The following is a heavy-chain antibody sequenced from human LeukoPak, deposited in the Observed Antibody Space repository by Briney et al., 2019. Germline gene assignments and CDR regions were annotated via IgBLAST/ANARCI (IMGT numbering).Heavy chain of an antibody. CDR2: INPSGGST. D-gene: IGHD3-10*01. Sequence: GASVKVSCKASGYTFTGYYIHWVRQAPGQGLEWMGIINPSGGSTTYAQKFQGRVIMAGDTSTSTVYMELRSLRSEDTAVYYCARARGSGSYYGHDYYYYYYMDVWGQGTTVTVSS. CDR1: GYTFTGYY. J-gene: IGHJ6*03. CDR3: ARARGSGSYYGHDYYYYYYMDV. V-gene: IGHV1-46*01.